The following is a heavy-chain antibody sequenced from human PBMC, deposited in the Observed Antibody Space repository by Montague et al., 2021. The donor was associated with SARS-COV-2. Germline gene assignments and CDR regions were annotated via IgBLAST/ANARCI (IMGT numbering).Heavy chain of an antibody. D-gene: IGHD3-9*01. CDR2: IYYSGST. Sequence: SETLSLTCTVSGGAISSSSYYWGWIRQPPGKGLEWIGSIYYSGSTYYNPSLKSRVSISVDTSKNQFSLKLSSVTAADTTVYYCARLSKTGYPPLYYYYGMAVWGQGTTVTVSS. CDR1: GGAISSSSYY. CDR3: ARLSKTGYPPLYYYYGMAV. J-gene: IGHJ6*02. V-gene: IGHV4-39*01.